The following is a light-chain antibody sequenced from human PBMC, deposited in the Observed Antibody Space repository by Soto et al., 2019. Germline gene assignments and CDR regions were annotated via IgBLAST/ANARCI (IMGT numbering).Light chain of an antibody. CDR2: QVS. Sequence: DVVMTQSPLSLPVTLGQPASISCRSSQSLVHSDGNTYLNWFQQRPGQSPRSLIYQVSSRDSGVPDRFSGSGAGTDFTLKISRVEAEDVGVYYCMQGTHWPITFGQGTRLEIK. V-gene: IGKV2-30*02. J-gene: IGKJ5*01. CDR1: QSLVHSDGNTY. CDR3: MQGTHWPIT.